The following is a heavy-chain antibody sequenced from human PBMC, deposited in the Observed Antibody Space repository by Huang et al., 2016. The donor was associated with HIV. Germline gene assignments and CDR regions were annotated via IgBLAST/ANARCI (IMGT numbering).Heavy chain of an antibody. V-gene: IGHV1-8*01. CDR1: GYNFTSYD. Sequence: QVQLVQSGAEVKKPGASVKVSCKASGYNFTSYDINWVRQATGQGREWMGWMNPNSGKRGYAQKFQGRVTMTRNTSMNTAYMELSGLRSEDTAVYYCARGYCSGATCYLYFDYWGQGTLVTVS. J-gene: IGHJ4*02. CDR2: MNPNSGKR. CDR3: ARGYCSGATCYLYFDY. D-gene: IGHD2-15*01.